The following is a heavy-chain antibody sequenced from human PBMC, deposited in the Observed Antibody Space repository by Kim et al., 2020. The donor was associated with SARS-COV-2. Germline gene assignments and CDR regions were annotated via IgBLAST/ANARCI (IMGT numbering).Heavy chain of an antibody. CDR3: ARRNLGGFDY. CDR2: IYYSGST. CDR1: GGSISSSSYY. D-gene: IGHD3-16*01. J-gene: IGHJ4*02. Sequence: SETLSLTCTVSGGSISSSSYYWGWIRQPPGKGLEWIGSIYYSGSTYYNPSLKSRVTISVDTSKNQFSLKLSSVTAADTAVYYCARRNLGGFDYWGQGTLVTVSS. V-gene: IGHV4-39*01.